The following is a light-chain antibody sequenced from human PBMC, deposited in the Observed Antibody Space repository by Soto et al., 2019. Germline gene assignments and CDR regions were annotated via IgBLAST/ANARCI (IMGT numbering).Light chain of an antibody. CDR2: EVN. J-gene: IGLJ2*01. CDR1: SSDVGGYNH. V-gene: IGLV2-8*01. Sequence: QSALTQPPSASGSPGQSVTISCSGTSSDVGGYNHVSWYQQHPGKAPRLMIYEVNRRPSGVPDRFSGSKSGNTASLTVSGLKAEDEADYYCSSYAGNKIIFGGGTKLTVL. CDR3: SSYAGNKII.